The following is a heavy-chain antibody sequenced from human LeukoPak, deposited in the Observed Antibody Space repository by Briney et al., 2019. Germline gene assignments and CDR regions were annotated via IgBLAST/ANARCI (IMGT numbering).Heavy chain of an antibody. D-gene: IGHD4-17*01. J-gene: IGHJ6*02. V-gene: IGHV4-4*02. CDR1: GGSISSSNW. CDR2: IYHSGST. Sequence: PSGTLSLTCAVSGGSISSSNWWSWVRPPPGKGLEWIGEIYHSGSTNYNPSLKSRVTISVDKSKNQFSLKLSSVTAADTAVYYCASLIYYGFPYYYYGMDVWGQGTTVTVSS. CDR3: ASLIYYGFPYYYYGMDV.